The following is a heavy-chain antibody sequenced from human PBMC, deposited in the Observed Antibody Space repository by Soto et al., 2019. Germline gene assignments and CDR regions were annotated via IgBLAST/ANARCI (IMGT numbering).Heavy chain of an antibody. CDR2: IHSDGTA. J-gene: IGHJ4*02. CDR1: GFTVRTNY. CDR3: ARAPLGTDSGITAGFNH. Sequence: EVHLVESGGDLVQPGGSLRLSCAASGFTVRTNYMNWVRQAPGKGLQWVSVIHSDGTASYADSVKGRFTISRDDSKNTLFLQTNSLRAADTAIYYCARAPLGTDSGITAGFNHWAQLTLITVSS. D-gene: IGHD3-16*01. V-gene: IGHV3-53*01.